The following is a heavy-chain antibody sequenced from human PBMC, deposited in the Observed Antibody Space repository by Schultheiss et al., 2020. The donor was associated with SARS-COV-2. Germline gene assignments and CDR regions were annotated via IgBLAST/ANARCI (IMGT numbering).Heavy chain of an antibody. J-gene: IGHJ4*02. CDR1: GFTFSSYG. Sequence: GGSLRLSCGASGFTFSSYGMHWVRQGPGKGLEWIALITHDGSLKYYADSVKGRFTISRDNSKNTLYLQMNSLRAEDTAVYYCASMFLRRRFGELSIDYWGQGTLVTVSS. CDR3: ASMFLRRRFGELSIDY. CDR2: ITHDGSLK. D-gene: IGHD3-10*01. V-gene: IGHV3-30*03.